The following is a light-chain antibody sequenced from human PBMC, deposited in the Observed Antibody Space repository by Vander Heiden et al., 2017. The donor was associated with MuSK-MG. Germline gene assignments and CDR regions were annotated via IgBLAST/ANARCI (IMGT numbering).Light chain of an antibody. CDR1: SSNIGSNT. Sequence: QSLLTQPPSASGTPVPRVTISCSGSSSNIGSNTVNWYQQLPGTAPKLLIYSNNQRPSGVPDRFSGSKSGTSASLAISGLQSEDEADYYCAAWDDSLNGWVFGGGTKLTVL. V-gene: IGLV1-44*01. J-gene: IGLJ3*02. CDR2: SNN. CDR3: AAWDDSLNGWV.